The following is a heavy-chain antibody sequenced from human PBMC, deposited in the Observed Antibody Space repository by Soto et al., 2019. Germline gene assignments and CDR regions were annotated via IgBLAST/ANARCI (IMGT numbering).Heavy chain of an antibody. CDR1: GFTFSSYA. D-gene: IGHD6-13*01. CDR3: AKDLAFEQQLVDY. J-gene: IGHJ4*02. CDR2: IRGSGGST. Sequence: LSLTCAASGFTFSSYAMSWVRQAPGKGLEWDSAIRGSGGSTYYADSVKGRFTISRDNSKNTLYLQMNSLRAEDTAVYYCAKDLAFEQQLVDYWGQGTLVTVSS. V-gene: IGHV3-23*01.